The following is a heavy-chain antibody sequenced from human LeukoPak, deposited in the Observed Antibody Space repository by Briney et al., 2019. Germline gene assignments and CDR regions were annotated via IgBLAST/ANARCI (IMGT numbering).Heavy chain of an antibody. J-gene: IGHJ4*02. V-gene: IGHV3-23*01. Sequence: GGSLRLSCAVSGFTFSNYAMVWVRQAPGKGLDWVSSISAGGGVTSNADSVKGRFTISRDNSKNTLYLQMNSLRAEDTAMYYCAKAARTTVTYSFDSWGQGTLVTVSS. CDR3: AKAARTTVTYSFDS. D-gene: IGHD4-17*01. CDR1: GFTFSNYA. CDR2: ISAGGGVT.